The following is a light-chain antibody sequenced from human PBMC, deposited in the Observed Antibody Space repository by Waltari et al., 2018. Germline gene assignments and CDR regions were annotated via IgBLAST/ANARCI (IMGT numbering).Light chain of an antibody. CDR2: GSC. CDR3: QSYDTSLSVV. J-gene: IGLJ3*02. V-gene: IGLV1-40*01. CDR1: GSNIGAGYD. Sequence: QSVLTQPPSVSGAPGQRVTIPCTGNGSNIGAGYDVHWYHQFPRTAPKLLSYGSCSGPLGVPDRFFGSTVGTSAYLTITGLQVGDEGDYYCQSYDTSLSVVFGGGTKLTVL.